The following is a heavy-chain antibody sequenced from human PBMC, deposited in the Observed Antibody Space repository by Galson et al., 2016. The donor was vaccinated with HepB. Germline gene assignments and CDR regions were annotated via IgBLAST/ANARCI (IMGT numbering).Heavy chain of an antibody. CDR3: ARDREAYYDIMTEHNWFDP. CDR2: ISAANDYT. V-gene: IGHV1-3*01. D-gene: IGHD3-9*01. J-gene: IGHJ5*02. Sequence: RQAPGQRLEWMGWISAANDYTKFSQKFQGRLSITRGTPATTVYMELTSLRPEDTAVYYCARDREAYYDIMTEHNWFDPWGQGTQVSVSS.